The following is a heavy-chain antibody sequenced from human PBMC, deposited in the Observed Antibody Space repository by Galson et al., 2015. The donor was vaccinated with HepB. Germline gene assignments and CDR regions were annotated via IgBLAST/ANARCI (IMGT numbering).Heavy chain of an antibody. CDR3: ARAGAGYSSSWPFDY. J-gene: IGHJ4*02. V-gene: IGHV6-1*01. CDR1: GDSVSSNSAA. D-gene: IGHD6-13*01. CDR2: TYYRSKWYN. Sequence: CAISGDSVSSNSAAWNWIRQSPSRGLEWLGRTYYRSKWYNDYAVSVKSRITINPDTSKNLFSLQLNSVTPEDTAVYYCARAGAGYSSSWPFDYWGQGTLVTVSS.